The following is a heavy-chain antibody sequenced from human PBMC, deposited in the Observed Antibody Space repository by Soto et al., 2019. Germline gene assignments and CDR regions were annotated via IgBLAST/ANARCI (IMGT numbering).Heavy chain of an antibody. CDR2: ISSTTNYI. CDR3: ARESEDLTSNFDY. V-gene: IGHV3-21*06. CDR1: GFTFTRYS. Sequence: LRLSCAASGFTFTRYSMNWVRHAPGKGLEWVSSISSTTNYIYYGDSMKGRFTISRDNAKNSLYLEMNSLRAEDTAVYYCARESEDLTSNFDYWGQGTLVTVSS. J-gene: IGHJ4*02.